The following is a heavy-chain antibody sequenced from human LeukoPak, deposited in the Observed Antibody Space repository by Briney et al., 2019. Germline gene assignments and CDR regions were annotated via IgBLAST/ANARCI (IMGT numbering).Heavy chain of an antibody. Sequence: GSLGLSCAASGFTFSSYAMSWVRQAPGKGLEWVSTMSGNGGSTYYADSVKGRFTISRDNSENTLYLHMNSLKAEDTAVYYCAKVLSVPAAILMISDLAAFDIWGQGTMVTVSS. CDR3: AKVLSVPAAILMISDLAAFDI. J-gene: IGHJ3*02. CDR1: GFTFSSYA. D-gene: IGHD2-2*02. V-gene: IGHV3-23*01. CDR2: MSGNGGST.